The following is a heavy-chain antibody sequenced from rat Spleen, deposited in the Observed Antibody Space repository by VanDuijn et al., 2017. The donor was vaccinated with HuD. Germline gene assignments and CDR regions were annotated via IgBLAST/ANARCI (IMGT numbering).Heavy chain of an antibody. J-gene: IGHJ3*01. D-gene: IGHD1-4*01. CDR2: ITSGGNNT. CDR1: GFTSSIYG. Sequence: EVQLVESGGALVQPGRSLKLSCAASGFTSSIYGMAWVRQAPKKGLEWVATITSGGNNTYYPDSVKGRFTISRDSAKSTLFLQMDSLRSEDTATYYCTNAGPGISWFAYWGQGTLVSVSS. V-gene: IGHV5-29*01. CDR3: TNAGPGISWFAY.